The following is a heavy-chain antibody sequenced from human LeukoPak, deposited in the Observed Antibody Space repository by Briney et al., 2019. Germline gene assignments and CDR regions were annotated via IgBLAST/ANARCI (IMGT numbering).Heavy chain of an antibody. CDR3: ARSRGEPNGPASPYDAFDI. D-gene: IGHD1-26*01. J-gene: IGHJ3*02. CDR1: GFSFDDYA. V-gene: IGHV3-9*01. CDR2: ISWNSGSI. Sequence: GGSLRLSCAVSGFSFDDYAMHWVRQAPGKGLEWVSGISWNSGSIGYADSVKGRFTISRDNAKNSLYLQMNSLRAEDTAVYYCARSRGEPNGPASPYDAFDIWGQGTMVTVSS.